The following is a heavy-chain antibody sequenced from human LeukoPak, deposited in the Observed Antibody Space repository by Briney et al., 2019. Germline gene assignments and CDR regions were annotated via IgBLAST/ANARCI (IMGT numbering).Heavy chain of an antibody. CDR1: GSTFTSHD. CDR3: ARDGRGAAAPDDAFDV. D-gene: IGHD2-2*01. V-gene: IGHV1-8*01. Sequence: ASVKVSCTTSGSTFTSHDYNWVRQAAGQGLEWMGWMNPNSGATGYAQKFQGRVTMTRDTSITTVYMELSSLTSEDTAVHYCARDGRGAAAPDDAFDVWGQGTVVTVSS. J-gene: IGHJ3*01. CDR2: MNPNSGAT.